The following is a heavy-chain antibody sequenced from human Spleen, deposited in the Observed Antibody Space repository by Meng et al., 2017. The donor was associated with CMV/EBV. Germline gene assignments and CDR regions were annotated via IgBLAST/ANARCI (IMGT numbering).Heavy chain of an antibody. J-gene: IGHJ4*02. CDR2: ISGSGTST. D-gene: IGHD3-22*01. CDR1: GFTFSSHA. CDR3: ARVGMIVVVIGYFDY. V-gene: IGHV3-23*01. Sequence: SGFTFSSHAMNWVRQAPGKGLEWVSGISGSGTSTDYVDSVKGRFTISRDNSKKTLYLQMNSLRAEDTAVYYCARVGMIVVVIGYFDYWGQGTLVTVSS.